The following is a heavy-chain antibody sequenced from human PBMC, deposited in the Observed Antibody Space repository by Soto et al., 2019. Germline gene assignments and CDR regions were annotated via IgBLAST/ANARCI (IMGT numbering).Heavy chain of an antibody. J-gene: IGHJ6*02. CDR1: SSSVNRCFDY. CDR2: IYYSGST. Sequence: SGTMSLASTVSSSSVNRCFDYWRWLRQPPGKGLGWIGYIYYSGSTNYNPSLKSRVTISVDTSKNQFSLKLSSVTAADTAVYYCARQKVLPGIAAAANIRGYYYGMDVWGQGITVTVSS. V-gene: IGHV4-61*01. CDR3: ARQKVLPGIAAAANIRGYYYGMDV. D-gene: IGHD6-13*01.